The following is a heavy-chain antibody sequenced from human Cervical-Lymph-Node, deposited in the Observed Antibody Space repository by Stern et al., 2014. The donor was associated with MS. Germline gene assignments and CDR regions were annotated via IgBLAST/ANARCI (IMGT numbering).Heavy chain of an antibody. CDR2: IWYDGSNK. V-gene: IGHV3-33*01. CDR3: ARDGPYSSGWDYFDY. Sequence: QVQLVESGGGVVQPGRSLRLSCAASGFTFSSYGMHWVRQAPGKGLEWVAVIWYDGSNKYYADSVKGRFTISRDNSKNTLYLQMNSLRAEDTAVYYCARDGPYSSGWDYFDYWGQGTLVTVSS. J-gene: IGHJ4*02. CDR1: GFTFSSYG. D-gene: IGHD6-19*01.